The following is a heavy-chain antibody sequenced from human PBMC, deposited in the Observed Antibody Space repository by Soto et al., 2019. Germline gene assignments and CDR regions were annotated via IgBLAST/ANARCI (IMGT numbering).Heavy chain of an antibody. CDR1: GGTFTKFD. Sequence: ASVKVSCKASGGTFTKFDINWVRQAPGQGLEWMGWLNPKSGNTGYAQNLQGRVTMTRDTSISTAYMELRSLRSEDTALYYCARVTAGSSDFDYWGQGTLVTVSS. J-gene: IGHJ4*02. V-gene: IGHV1-8*01. CDR3: ARVTAGSSDFDY. CDR2: LNPKSGNT. D-gene: IGHD6-6*01.